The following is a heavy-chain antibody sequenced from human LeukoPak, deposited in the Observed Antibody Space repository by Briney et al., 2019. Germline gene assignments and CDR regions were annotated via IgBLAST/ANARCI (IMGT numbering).Heavy chain of an antibody. Sequence: GESLKISCKGSGYSFTSYWIGWVRQMPGKGLEWMGIIYPGDSDTRFSPSFQGQVTISADKSISTAYLQWSSLKASDTAMYYCARLYGSGSYDLYYYYYMDVWGKGTTVTVSS. CDR3: ARLYGSGSYDLYYYYYMDV. V-gene: IGHV5-51*01. CDR2: IYPGDSDT. D-gene: IGHD3-10*01. J-gene: IGHJ6*03. CDR1: GYSFTSYW.